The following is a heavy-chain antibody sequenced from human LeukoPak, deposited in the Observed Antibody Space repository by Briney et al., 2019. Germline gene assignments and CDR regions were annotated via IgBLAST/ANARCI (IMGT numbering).Heavy chain of an antibody. CDR3: AKDDSALWFGELSHYFNW. CDR1: GFIVSSDY. Sequence: GGSLRLSCAASGFIVSSDYMSWVRQAPGKGLEWVSGISGRGDSTSYADSVKGRFIISRDISKNTLYLQMNSLRVDDTAVYYCAKDDSALWFGELSHYFNWWGQGTLVTVSS. J-gene: IGHJ4*02. D-gene: IGHD3-10*01. V-gene: IGHV3-23*01. CDR2: ISGRGDST.